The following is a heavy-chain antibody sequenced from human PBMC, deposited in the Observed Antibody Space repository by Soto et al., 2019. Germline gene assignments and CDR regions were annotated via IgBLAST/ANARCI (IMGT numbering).Heavy chain of an antibody. CDR1: RFNSGYHA. V-gene: IGHV3-49*04. Sequence: SLRLSCAASRFNSGYHAMNWVNQAPGKGLEWVGFIRSKAYGGTTEYAASVKGRFTISRDDSKSIAYLQMNSLKTEDTGVYYCTRDPDFWSGYYVYYFDYWGQGTLVTVSS. CDR2: IRSKAYGGTT. CDR3: TRDPDFWSGYYVYYFDY. D-gene: IGHD3-3*01. J-gene: IGHJ4*02.